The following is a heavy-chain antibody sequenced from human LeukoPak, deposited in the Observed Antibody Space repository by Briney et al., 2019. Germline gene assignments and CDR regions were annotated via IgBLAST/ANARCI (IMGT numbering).Heavy chain of an antibody. CDR1: GYTFTTYA. CDR2: INTNTGNP. J-gene: IGHJ4*02. Sequence: ASVKVSCKASGYTFTTYAMNWVRQAPGQGLEWMGWINTNTGNPTYVQGFTGRFVFSLDTSVSTAYLQISSLKAEDTAVYYCARDSYSVADPTTPFFDYWGQGTLVTVSS. D-gene: IGHD2-15*01. CDR3: ARDSYSVADPTTPFFDY. V-gene: IGHV7-4-1*02.